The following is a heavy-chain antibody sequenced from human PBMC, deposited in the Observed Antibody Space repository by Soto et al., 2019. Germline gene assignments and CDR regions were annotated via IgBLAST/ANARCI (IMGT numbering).Heavy chain of an antibody. CDR1: GFTFSNFV. CDR3: AVHLGQNYYTMDV. CDR2: ITGSGGRA. V-gene: IGHV3-23*01. J-gene: IGHJ6*02. Sequence: EVQLLESGGDWVQPGGSLRLSCAASGFTFSNFVMSWVRHIPGKGLHWVSGITGSGGRAYYADSVKGRFTISRDNSRNTLYLQLRRLGAEDTAMYHCAVHLGQNYYTMDVWGQGTTVTVSS.